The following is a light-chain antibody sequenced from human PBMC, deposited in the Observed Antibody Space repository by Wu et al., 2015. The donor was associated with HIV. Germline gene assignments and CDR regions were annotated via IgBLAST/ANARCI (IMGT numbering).Light chain of an antibody. CDR3: QKYSTSPQ. Sequence: EIVLRQSPGTLSLSPGERATFSCRASQSITNNYFAWFQQRPGQAPRLLIYGASSRATGIPDRFRGSGSGTDFTLTITRLEPEDSAVYYCQKYSTSPQFGQGTKVEI. J-gene: IGKJ1*01. CDR1: QSITNNY. CDR2: GAS. V-gene: IGKV3-20*01.